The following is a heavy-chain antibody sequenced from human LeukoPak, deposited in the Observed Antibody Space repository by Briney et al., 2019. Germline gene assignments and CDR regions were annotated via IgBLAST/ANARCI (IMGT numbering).Heavy chain of an antibody. D-gene: IGHD3-10*02. CDR2: ISSSGSTI. CDR3: AELGITRIGGV. Sequence: PGGSLRLSCAASGFTSSSYEMNWVRQAPGKGLEWVSYISSSGSTIYYADSVKGRFTISRDNAKNSLYLQMNSLRAEDTAVYYCAELGITRIGGVWGKGTAVTISS. J-gene: IGHJ6*04. CDR1: GFTSSSYE. V-gene: IGHV3-48*03.